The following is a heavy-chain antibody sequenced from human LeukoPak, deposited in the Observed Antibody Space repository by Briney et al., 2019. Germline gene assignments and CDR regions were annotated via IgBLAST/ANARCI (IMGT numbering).Heavy chain of an antibody. CDR2: INHSGST. Sequence: KPSETLSLTCAVYGGSFSGYYWSWIRQPPGKGLEWIGEINHSGSTNYNPSLKSRVTISVDTSKNQFSLKLSSVTAADTAVYYCARRSRGYYDGSGYYSYWGQGTLVTVSS. V-gene: IGHV4-34*01. J-gene: IGHJ4*02. D-gene: IGHD3-22*01. CDR1: GGSFSGYY. CDR3: ARRSRGYYDGSGYYSY.